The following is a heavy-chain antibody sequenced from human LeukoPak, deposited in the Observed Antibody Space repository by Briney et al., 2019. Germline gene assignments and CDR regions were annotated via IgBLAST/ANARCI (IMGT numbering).Heavy chain of an antibody. D-gene: IGHD4-17*01. CDR3: ARYSTVTVYYFDY. J-gene: IGHJ4*02. CDR1: GYTFSDYY. V-gene: IGHV1-2*02. CDR2: INSKSGGT. Sequence: ASVKVSCKASGYTFSDYYMHWVRQAPGQGLEWMGWINSKSGGTNYAQKFQGRVTMTRDTSISTAYMELSRLRSDDTAVYYCARYSTVTVYYFDYWGQGTLVTVSS.